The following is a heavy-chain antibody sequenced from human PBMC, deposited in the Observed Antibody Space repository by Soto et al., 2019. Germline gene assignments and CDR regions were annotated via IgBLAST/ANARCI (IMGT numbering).Heavy chain of an antibody. D-gene: IGHD3-10*01. CDR2: INAGNGNT. J-gene: IGHJ6*02. CDR3: ARGEKVAHRFGELYYYYYGMDV. CDR1: GYTFTSYA. V-gene: IGHV1-3*01. Sequence: QVQLVQSGAEVKKPGASVKVSCKASGYTFTSYAMHWVRQAPGQRLEWMGWINAGNGNTKYSQKFQGRVTITRDTTASTAYMELSSLRSEDTAVYYCARGEKVAHRFGELYYYYYGMDVWGQGTTVTVSS.